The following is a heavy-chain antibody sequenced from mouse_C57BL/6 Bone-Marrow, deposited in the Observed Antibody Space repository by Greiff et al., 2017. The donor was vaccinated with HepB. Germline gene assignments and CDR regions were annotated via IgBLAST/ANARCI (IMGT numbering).Heavy chain of an antibody. Sequence: QVQLKQPGAELVKPGASVKLSCKASGYTFTSYWMHWVKQRPGQGLEWIGMIHPNSGSTNYNEKFKSKATLTVDKSSSTAYMQLSSLTSEDSAVYYCARGRITTVVAPMDYWGQGTSVTVSS. V-gene: IGHV1-64*01. J-gene: IGHJ4*01. CDR2: IHPNSGST. CDR3: ARGRITTVVAPMDY. CDR1: GYTFTSYW. D-gene: IGHD1-1*01.